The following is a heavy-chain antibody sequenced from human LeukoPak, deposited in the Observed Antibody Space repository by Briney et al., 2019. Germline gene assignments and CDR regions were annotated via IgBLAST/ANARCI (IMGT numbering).Heavy chain of an antibody. Sequence: SETLSLTCTVSGGSITYYYWSWIRQPPGKGLEWIGYIYYSGSTNYNPSLKSRVTISVDTSKNQFSLRLSSVTAADTAVYYCARGRGPFDYWGQGTLVTVSS. CDR1: GGSITYYY. CDR2: IYYSGST. J-gene: IGHJ4*02. V-gene: IGHV4-59*01. CDR3: ARGRGPFDY.